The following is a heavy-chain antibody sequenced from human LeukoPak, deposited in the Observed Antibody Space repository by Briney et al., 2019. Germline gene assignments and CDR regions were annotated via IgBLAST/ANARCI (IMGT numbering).Heavy chain of an antibody. Sequence: SGGSLRLSCAAFGFTFSSYGMHWVRQAPGKGLEWVAVISYDGSNKYYADSVKGRFTISRDNSKNTLYLQMNSLRAEDTAVYYCAKGHDSGYYYGMDVWGQGTTVTVSS. D-gene: IGHD3-3*01. V-gene: IGHV3-30*18. CDR1: GFTFSSYG. CDR3: AKGHDSGYYYGMDV. CDR2: ISYDGSNK. J-gene: IGHJ6*02.